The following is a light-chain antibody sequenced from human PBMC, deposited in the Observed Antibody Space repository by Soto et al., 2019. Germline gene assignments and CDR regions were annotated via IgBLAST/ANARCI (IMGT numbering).Light chain of an antibody. CDR3: QQRHMWPIT. J-gene: IGKJ5*01. CDR2: DAY. CDR1: QSFRGL. Sequence: EGVLTQSPVTLSLSPGESSPLSCRASQSFRGLLAWYQQKPGQAPRLLIYDAYNRATGIPPRFSGSGSGTDFTLTISSLEPEDSAVYYCQQRHMWPITFGQGTRLEIK. V-gene: IGKV3-11*01.